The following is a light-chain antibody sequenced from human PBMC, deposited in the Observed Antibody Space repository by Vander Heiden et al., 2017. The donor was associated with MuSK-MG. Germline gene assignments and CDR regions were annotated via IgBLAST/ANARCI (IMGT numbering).Light chain of an antibody. CDR1: QPVASRN. CDR2: SAS. Sequence: VLTQSPGTLSLSPGDRATLSCRASQPVASRNLAWYQQKPGQAPRLLIYSASSRATGIPDRFEGSGSETDFTLTLSRLEPEDFAVYYCQQYGRSPLRFGGGTKVEIK. V-gene: IGKV3-20*01. J-gene: IGKJ4*02. CDR3: QQYGRSPLR.